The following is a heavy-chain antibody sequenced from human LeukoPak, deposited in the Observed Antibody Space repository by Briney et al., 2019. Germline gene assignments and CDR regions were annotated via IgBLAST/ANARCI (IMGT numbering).Heavy chain of an antibody. Sequence: PGGSLRLSCAASGFTFSSYGMHWVRQAPGKGLEWVAVISYDGSNKYYADSVKGRFTISRDNSKNTLYLQMNSLRAEDTAVYYCARGGLRGYSGYEDYWGQGTLVTVSS. CDR3: ARGGLRGYSGYEDY. CDR1: GFTFSSYG. D-gene: IGHD5-12*01. J-gene: IGHJ4*02. V-gene: IGHV3-30*03. CDR2: ISYDGSNK.